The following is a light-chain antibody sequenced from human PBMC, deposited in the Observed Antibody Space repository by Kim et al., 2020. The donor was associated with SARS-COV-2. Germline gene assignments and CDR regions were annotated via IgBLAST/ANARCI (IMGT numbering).Light chain of an antibody. CDR3: QQYNDWPLT. Sequence: SLSPRDRATLSCRASQPIGTNSLSYHQKPRPAPRLLIYHAVSRATGIPASSCGSGSGTEFTLPISSLQSEDFSVYYCQQYNDWPLTFGGGTKLEI. CDR1: QPIGTN. V-gene: IGKV3D-15*01. J-gene: IGKJ4*01. CDR2: HAV.